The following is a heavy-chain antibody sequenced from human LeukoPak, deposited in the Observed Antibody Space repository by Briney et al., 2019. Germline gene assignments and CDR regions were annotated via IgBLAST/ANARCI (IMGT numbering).Heavy chain of an antibody. V-gene: IGHV1-2*02. D-gene: IGHD1-26*01. CDR1: GYTFTGYY. J-gene: IGHJ4*02. CDR2: INPNSGGT. Sequence: ASVKVSCKASGYTFTGYYMHWVRQAPGQGLEWMGWINPNSGGTNYAQKFQGRVTMTRDTSISTAYMELSRLRSDDTAVYYCARGDEWELRNTHYFDYWGQGTLVTVSS. CDR3: ARGDEWELRNTHYFDY.